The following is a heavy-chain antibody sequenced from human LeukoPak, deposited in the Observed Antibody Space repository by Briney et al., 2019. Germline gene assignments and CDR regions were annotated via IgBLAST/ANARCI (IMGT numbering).Heavy chain of an antibody. CDR1: GFTFTSSA. CDR3: AAGWVCSGGSCYYYFDY. D-gene: IGHD2-15*01. V-gene: IGHV1-58*02. CDR2: IDVGSGNT. Sequence: SVKVSCKASGFTFTSSAMQWVRQARGQRLEWIGWIDVGSGNTNYAQKFQERVTITRDMSTSTAYMELSSLGSEDTAVYYCAAGWVCSGGSCYYYFDYWGQGTLVTVSS. J-gene: IGHJ4*02.